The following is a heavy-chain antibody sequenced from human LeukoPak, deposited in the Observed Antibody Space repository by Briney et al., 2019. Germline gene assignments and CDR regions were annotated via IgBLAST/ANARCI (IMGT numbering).Heavy chain of an antibody. J-gene: IGHJ4*02. V-gene: IGHV3-66*01. CDR3: ARGYSSSWLYFDN. D-gene: IGHD6-13*01. Sequence: GGSLRLSCAASGFSVSSNYMSWVRQAPGKGLEWVSLINSGGYSFNADSVKGRFTTSRDNSKNTLYLQMNSLRAEDTAVYYCARGYSSSWLYFDNWGQGTLVAVSS. CDR2: INSGGYS. CDR1: GFSVSSNY.